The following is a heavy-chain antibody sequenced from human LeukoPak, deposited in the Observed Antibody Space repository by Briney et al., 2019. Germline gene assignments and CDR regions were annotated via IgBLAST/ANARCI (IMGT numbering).Heavy chain of an antibody. CDR2: ISNDGSSK. J-gene: IGHJ4*02. CDR3: AKDRGGDNDY. D-gene: IGHD3-10*01. CDR1: GFTFSDYG. V-gene: IGHV3-30*18. Sequence: PGGSLRLSCAAPGFTFSDYGFHWVRQAPGKGLERVAVISNDGSSKYYADSVKGRFTISRDNSKNTLYLQMNSLRPEDTAVYYCAKDRGGDNDYWGQGTLVTVSS.